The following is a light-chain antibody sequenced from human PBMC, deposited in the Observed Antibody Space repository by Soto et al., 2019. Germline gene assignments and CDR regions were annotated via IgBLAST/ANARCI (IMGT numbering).Light chain of an antibody. CDR1: QSVSSSY. CDR2: GAS. CDR3: QQYGSSRT. V-gene: IGKV3-20*01. Sequence: EIVLTQSPGTLSFSPGERATLSCRASQSVSSSYLAWYQQKPGQAPRLLIYGASSRSTGIPDRFSGSGSGTDFTLTISRLEPEDIVVYYCQQYGSSRTFGQGTKVESK. J-gene: IGKJ1*01.